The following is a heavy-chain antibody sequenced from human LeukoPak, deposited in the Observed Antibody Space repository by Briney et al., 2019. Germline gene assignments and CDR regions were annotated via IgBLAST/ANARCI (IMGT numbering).Heavy chain of an antibody. CDR2: ISAYNGDT. CDR1: GYTFTTYG. D-gene: IGHD1-26*01. Sequence: ASVKVSCKASGYTFTTYGITWVRQAPGQGLEWMGWISAYNGDTNYAQKYQGRVTMTTDTSTSTAYMELRSLRTDDTAVYYCARGDSGSWSFDYWGQGTLVTVSS. J-gene: IGHJ4*02. V-gene: IGHV1-18*01. CDR3: ARGDSGSWSFDY.